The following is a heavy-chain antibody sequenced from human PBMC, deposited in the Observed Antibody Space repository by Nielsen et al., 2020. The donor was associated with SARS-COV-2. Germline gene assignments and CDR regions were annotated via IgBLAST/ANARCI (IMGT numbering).Heavy chain of an antibody. CDR3: ARDRSSGWSHDAFDI. J-gene: IGHJ3*02. CDR1: GFTFSTYG. V-gene: IGHV3-33*01. Sequence: GESLKISCAASGFTFSTYGMHWVRQAPGKGLEWVAVMWYDVSNKYYADSVKGRFTISRDNSKNTLYLQMNSLRAEDTAVYYCARDRSSGWSHDAFDIWGQGTMVTVSS. CDR2: MWYDVSNK. D-gene: IGHD6-19*01.